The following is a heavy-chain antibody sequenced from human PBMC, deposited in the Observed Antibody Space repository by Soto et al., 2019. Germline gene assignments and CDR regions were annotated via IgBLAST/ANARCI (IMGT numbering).Heavy chain of an antibody. V-gene: IGHV1-46*01. CDR3: ATNSYCGGDCYSGDAFDI. Sequence: ASVKVSCKASGYTFTSYYMHWVRQAPGQGLEWMGMINPSVGTTSYAQKFQGRVTMTADASTSTAYMELSSLRSEDTAVYYCATNSYCGGDCYSGDAFDIWGQGTMVTVSS. CDR1: GYTFTSYY. D-gene: IGHD2-21*02. J-gene: IGHJ3*02. CDR2: INPSVGTT.